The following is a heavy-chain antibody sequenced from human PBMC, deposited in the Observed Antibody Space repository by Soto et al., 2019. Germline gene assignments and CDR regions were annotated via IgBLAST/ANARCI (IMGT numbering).Heavy chain of an antibody. CDR3: ARGLVDSGGNCFDY. D-gene: IGHD4-17*01. CDR1: GYSLNSYD. V-gene: IGHV1-8*01. J-gene: IGHJ4*02. CDR2: MNPNSGNT. Sequence: ASVKVSCKASGYSLNSYDMNWVRQATGQGLEWMGWMNPNSGNTGIVEKFQGRVTMTWNTSTGTVYLEISSLRPEDTAVYYCARGLVDSGGNCFDYWGQGTQVTVSS.